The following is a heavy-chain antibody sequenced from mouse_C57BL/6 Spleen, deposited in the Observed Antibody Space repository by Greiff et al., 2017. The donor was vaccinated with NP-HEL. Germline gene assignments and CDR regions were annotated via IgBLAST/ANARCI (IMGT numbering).Heavy chain of an antibody. D-gene: IGHD2-4*01. CDR2: INPSNGGT. CDR3: ASPRSPYDYDGAWFAY. CDR1: GYTFTSYW. V-gene: IGHV1-53*01. J-gene: IGHJ3*01. Sequence: VQLQQPGTELVKPGASVKLSCKASGYTFTSYWMHWVKQRPGQGLEWIGNINPSNGGTNYNEKFKSKATLTVDKSSSTAYMQLSSLTSEDSAVYYCASPRSPYDYDGAWFAYWGQGTLVTVSA.